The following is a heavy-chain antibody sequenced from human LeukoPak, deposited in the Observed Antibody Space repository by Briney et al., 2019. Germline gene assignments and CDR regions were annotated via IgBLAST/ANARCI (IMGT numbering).Heavy chain of an antibody. CDR2: IAYDGSNK. V-gene: IGHV3-30*04. Sequence: GGSLRLSCEGSGFTFSSYAMHWVRQAPGKGLEWVAVIAYDGSNKYYADPVKGRFTISRDNSKNTLYLQMNSLRAEDTAIYHCARDRKGYSYTNCFDPWGQGTLVTVSS. J-gene: IGHJ5*02. CDR1: GFTFSSYA. CDR3: ARDRKGYSYTNCFDP. D-gene: IGHD5-18*01.